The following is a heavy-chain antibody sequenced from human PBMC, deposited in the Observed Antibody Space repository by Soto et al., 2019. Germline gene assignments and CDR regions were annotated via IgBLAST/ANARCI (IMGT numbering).Heavy chain of an antibody. CDR1: GFTFSSYW. Sequence: GGSLRLSCAASGFTFSSYWMSWVRQAPGKGLEWVANIKQDGSEKYYVDSVKGRFTISRDNAKNSLYLQMNSLRAEDTAVYYCAREIAARYYYMDVWGKGTTVTVSS. CDR3: AREIAARYYYMDV. J-gene: IGHJ6*03. V-gene: IGHV3-7*01. CDR2: IKQDGSEK. D-gene: IGHD6-6*01.